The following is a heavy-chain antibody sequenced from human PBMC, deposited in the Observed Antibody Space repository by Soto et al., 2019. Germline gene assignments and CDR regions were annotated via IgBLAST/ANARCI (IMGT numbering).Heavy chain of an antibody. CDR1: GGSISSSSYY. J-gene: IGHJ6*03. D-gene: IGHD3-3*01. V-gene: IGHV4-39*01. CDR3: ARRFSSLQTNYYYYYYMDV. Sequence: SETLSLTCTVSGGSISSSSYYWGWIRQPPGKGLEWIGSIYYSGSTYYNPSLKSRVTISVDTSKNQFSLKLSSVTAADTAVYYCARRFSSLQTNYYYYYYMDVWGKGTTVTVSS. CDR2: IYYSGST.